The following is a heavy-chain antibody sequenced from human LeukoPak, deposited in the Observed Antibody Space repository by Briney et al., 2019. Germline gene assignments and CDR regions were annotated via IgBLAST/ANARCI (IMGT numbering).Heavy chain of an antibody. Sequence: GSLRLSCAASLFTLSSYAMSAVCHAPVKGLEWVSAISGRGGSTYYADSVKGRFTISRDNSKNTLYLQMNSLRAEDTAVYYCAKEGGYDHYYYYYYMDVWGKGTTVTVSS. D-gene: IGHD5-12*01. CDR1: LFTLSSYA. CDR2: ISGRGGST. CDR3: AKEGGYDHYYYYYYMDV. J-gene: IGHJ6*03. V-gene: IGHV3-23*01.